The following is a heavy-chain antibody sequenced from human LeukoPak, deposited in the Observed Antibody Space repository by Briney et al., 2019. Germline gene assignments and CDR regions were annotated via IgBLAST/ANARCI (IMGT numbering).Heavy chain of an antibody. CDR1: GFTFSSYW. V-gene: IGHV3-74*01. Sequence: GGSLRFSCAASGFTFSSYWMHWVRQAPGKGLVWVSHINGDGSSTSYADSVKGRFTISRDNAKNTLYLQMSSLRAEDTAVYYCARNHSYYGMDVWGQGTTVTVSS. CDR3: ARNHSYYGMDV. CDR2: INGDGSST. J-gene: IGHJ6*02.